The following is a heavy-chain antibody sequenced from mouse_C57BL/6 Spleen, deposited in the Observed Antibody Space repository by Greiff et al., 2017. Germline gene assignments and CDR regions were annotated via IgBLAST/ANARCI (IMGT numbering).Heavy chain of an antibody. CDR3: ARSRVYGSSPFDY. CDR2: INPSNVGT. CDR1: GYTFTSYW. D-gene: IGHD1-1*01. V-gene: IGHV1-53*01. Sequence: QVQLQQPGTELVKPVASVKLSCKASGYTFTSYWMHWVKQRPGQGLEWIGNINPSNVGTNYNEKFKSKATLTVEKSSSTAYMQLSSLTSEDSAVYYCARSRVYGSSPFDYWGQGTTLTVSS. J-gene: IGHJ2*01.